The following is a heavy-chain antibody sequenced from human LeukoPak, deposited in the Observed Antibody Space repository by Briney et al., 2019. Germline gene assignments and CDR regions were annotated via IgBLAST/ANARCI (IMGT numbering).Heavy chain of an antibody. D-gene: IGHD5-24*01. V-gene: IGHV1-69*05. CDR1: GGTFSSYA. CDR3: ARLKRDGYTYYFDY. J-gene: IGHJ4*02. Sequence: SVKVSCKASGGTFSSYAISWVRQAPGQGLEWMGRIIPIFGTANYAQKFQGRVTITTDESTSTAYMELSSLRPEDTAVYYCARLKRDGYTYYFDYWGQGTLVTVSS. CDR2: IIPIFGTA.